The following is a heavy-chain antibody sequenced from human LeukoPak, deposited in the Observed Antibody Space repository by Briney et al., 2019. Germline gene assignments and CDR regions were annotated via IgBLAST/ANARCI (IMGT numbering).Heavy chain of an antibody. CDR2: INHSGST. CDR3: ARGPGELRFLEWLFIGAFDI. J-gene: IGHJ3*02. Sequence: SETLSLTCAVYGGSFSGYYWSWIRQPPGKGLEWIGEINHSGSTNYNPSLKSRVTISVDTSKNQFSLKLSSVTAADTAVYYCARGPGELRFLEWLFIGAFDIWGQGTMVTVSS. CDR1: GGSFSGYY. D-gene: IGHD3-3*01. V-gene: IGHV4-34*01.